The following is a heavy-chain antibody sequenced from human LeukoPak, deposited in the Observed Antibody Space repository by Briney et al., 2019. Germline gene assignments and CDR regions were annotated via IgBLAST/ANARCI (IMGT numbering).Heavy chain of an antibody. CDR1: GFTFSSYA. J-gene: IGHJ4*02. Sequence: GGSLRLSCAASGFTFSSYAMSWVRQAPGKGLEWVSAISGSGGSTYYADSAKGRFTISRDNSKNTLYLQMNSLRAEDTAVYYCAKDRGVTAIPNHFDYWGQGTLVTVSS. D-gene: IGHD2-21*02. CDR2: ISGSGGST. V-gene: IGHV3-23*01. CDR3: AKDRGVTAIPNHFDY.